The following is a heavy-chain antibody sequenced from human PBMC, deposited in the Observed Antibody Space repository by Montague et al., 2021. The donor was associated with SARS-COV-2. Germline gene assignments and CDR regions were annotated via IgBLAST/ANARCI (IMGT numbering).Heavy chain of an antibody. Sequence: SLRLSCAASGLTFSSHGMYWVRQPPGKGLEWVSEIHGRGDGTYYADSVKGRFTISRDNSKNTLYLQMNSLRVEDTAVYYCARDQNHGMDVWGQGTTVIVSS. CDR2: IHGRGDGT. CDR3: ARDQNHGMDV. CDR1: GLTFSSHG. D-gene: IGHD1-14*01. V-gene: IGHV3-23*01. J-gene: IGHJ6*02.